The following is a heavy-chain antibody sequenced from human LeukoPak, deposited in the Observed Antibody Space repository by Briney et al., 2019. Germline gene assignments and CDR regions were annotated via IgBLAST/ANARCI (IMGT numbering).Heavy chain of an antibody. Sequence: SETLSLTCTVSGGSISSYYWSWIRQPPGKGLEWIGYIYYSGSTYYNPSLKSRVTISVDTSKNQFSLKLSSVTAADTAVYYCARGGHYGSGSYDYWGQGTLVTVSS. D-gene: IGHD3-10*01. V-gene: IGHV4-59*12. CDR2: IYYSGST. J-gene: IGHJ4*02. CDR3: ARGGHYGSGSYDY. CDR1: GGSISSYY.